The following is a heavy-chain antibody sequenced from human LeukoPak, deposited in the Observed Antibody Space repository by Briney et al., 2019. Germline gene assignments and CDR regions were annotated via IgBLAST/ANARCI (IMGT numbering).Heavy chain of an antibody. CDR2: INAGNGNT. Sequence: ASVKVSCKASGYTFTSYAMHWVRQAPGQRLEWMGWINAGNGNTKYSQEFQGRVTMTRDMSTSTVYMELSSLRSEDTAVYYCARGEISTKGSGSSWRFDYWGQGTLVTVSS. CDR1: GYTFTSYA. V-gene: IGHV1-3*03. J-gene: IGHJ4*02. D-gene: IGHD6-13*01. CDR3: ARGEISTKGSGSSWRFDY.